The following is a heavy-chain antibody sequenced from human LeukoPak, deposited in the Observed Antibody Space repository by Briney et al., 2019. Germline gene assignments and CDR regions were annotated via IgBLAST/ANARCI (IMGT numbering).Heavy chain of an antibody. Sequence: GGSLRLSCAASGFTFTDWYMSWIRQAPGKGLQWLSYISSSSSDTRYADSVRGRFTISRDKAKKSVYLQMNSLRAEDTAIYYCVKSAGRDGGNWGQGTLVTVSS. D-gene: IGHD1-26*01. J-gene: IGHJ4*02. CDR3: VKSAGRDGGN. CDR1: GFTFTDWY. CDR2: ISSSSSDT. V-gene: IGHV3-11*06.